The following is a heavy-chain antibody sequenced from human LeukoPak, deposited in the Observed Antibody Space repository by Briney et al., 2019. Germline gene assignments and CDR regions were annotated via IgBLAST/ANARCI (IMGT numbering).Heavy chain of an antibody. J-gene: IGHJ4*02. D-gene: IGHD6-25*01. Sequence: GGSLRLSCVASGFIFNNYAMNWVRQAPGKGLEWVSVMSESGDNTYYADSAKGRFTISRDNSMNTLYLQMNSLRADDTAVYYCASDYFLDYWGQGTLVTVSS. V-gene: IGHV3-23*01. CDR3: ASDYFLDY. CDR2: MSESGDNT. CDR1: GFIFNNYA.